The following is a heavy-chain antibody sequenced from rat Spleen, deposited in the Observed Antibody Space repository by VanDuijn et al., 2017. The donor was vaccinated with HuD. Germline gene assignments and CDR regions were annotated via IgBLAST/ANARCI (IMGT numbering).Heavy chain of an antibody. V-gene: IGHV5-20*01. CDR1: GFTFSNYD. D-gene: IGHD1-11*01. CDR3: TTEDYGGYSPFDD. CDR2: ISYDGSRT. Sequence: EVQLVESGGGLVQPGRSMKLSCAASGFTFSNYDMAWVRQAPTKGLEWVASISYDGSRTYYRDSVKGRFTISRDNAKRTLYLQMDSLRSEDTATYYCTTEDYGGYSPFDDWGQGVMVTVSS. J-gene: IGHJ2*01.